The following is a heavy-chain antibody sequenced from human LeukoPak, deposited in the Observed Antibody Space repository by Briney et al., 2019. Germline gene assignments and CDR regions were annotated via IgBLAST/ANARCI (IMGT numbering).Heavy chain of an antibody. Sequence: PGGSLRLPCAASGFTFSSYAMSWVRQAPGKGLEWVSAISGSGGTTYYAHSVKDRFTISRDNSKNTLYLQMNSLRAEDTAVYYCAKSDAYVSVACFDYWGQGTLVTVSS. V-gene: IGHV3-23*01. CDR3: AKSDAYVSVACFDY. CDR1: GFTFSSYA. D-gene: IGHD3-16*01. CDR2: ISGSGGTT. J-gene: IGHJ4*02.